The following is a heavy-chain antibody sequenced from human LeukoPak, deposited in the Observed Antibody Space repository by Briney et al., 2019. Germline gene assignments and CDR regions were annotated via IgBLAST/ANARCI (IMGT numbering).Heavy chain of an antibody. V-gene: IGHV4-61*08. Sequence: SETLSLTCAVSGGSISSGGYSWSWIRQPPGKGLEWIGYIYYSGSTNYNPSLKSRVTISADTSKNQFSLRLTSVTAADTAVCYCARQVVTGYFDFWGQGTLVTVSS. D-gene: IGHD2-21*02. J-gene: IGHJ4*02. CDR2: IYYSGST. CDR3: ARQVVTGYFDF. CDR1: GGSISSGGYS.